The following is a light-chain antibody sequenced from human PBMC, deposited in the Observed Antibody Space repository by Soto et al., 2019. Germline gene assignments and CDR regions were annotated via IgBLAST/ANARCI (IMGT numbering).Light chain of an antibody. CDR2: EDV. Sequence: QSVLTQPPSVSGAPGQTVTVSCTGSSSNIGARYEVHWYQQLPGTPPKLLIYEDVKRPSGIPERFSGSKSGASASLAITGLLSEDEAEYYCQSYDSSRSGVVFGGGTQLTVL. J-gene: IGLJ2*01. V-gene: IGLV1-40*01. CDR3: QSYDSSRSGVV. CDR1: SSNIGARYE.